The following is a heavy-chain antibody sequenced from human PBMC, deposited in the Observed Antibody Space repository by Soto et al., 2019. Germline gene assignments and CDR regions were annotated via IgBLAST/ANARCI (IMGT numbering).Heavy chain of an antibody. J-gene: IGHJ6*02. CDR3: ASRSPPANDFWSGYGVYYYVLDV. Sequence: PGESLKISCTGSGYSFTSYWISWVRQMPGKGLEWMGRIDPSDSYTNYSPSFQGHVTISADKSISTAYLQWSSLKASDTAMYYCASRSPPANDFWSGYGVYYYVLDVWGQGTTDPVSS. D-gene: IGHD3-3*01. V-gene: IGHV5-10-1*01. CDR2: IDPSDSYT. CDR1: GYSFTSYW.